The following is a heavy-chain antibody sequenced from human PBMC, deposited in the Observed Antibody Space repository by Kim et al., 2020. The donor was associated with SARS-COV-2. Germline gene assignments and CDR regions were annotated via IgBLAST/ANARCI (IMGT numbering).Heavy chain of an antibody. Sequence: SETLSLTCTVSDGSISTYYWSWIRQPAGKGLEWIGRIYTSGSTNYNPSLKSRVTMSVDTSKNQFSLKLNSVTAADTAVYYCARGNYGPYYYGMDVWGQGTTVTVSS. CDR1: DGSISTYY. D-gene: IGHD1-7*01. J-gene: IGHJ6*02. CDR3: ARGNYGPYYYGMDV. V-gene: IGHV4-4*07. CDR2: IYTSGST.